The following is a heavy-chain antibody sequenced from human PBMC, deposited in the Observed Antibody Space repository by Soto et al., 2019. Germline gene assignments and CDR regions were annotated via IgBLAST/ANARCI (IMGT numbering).Heavy chain of an antibody. CDR1: GFTFSSYA. Sequence: GVSLRLSCAASGFTFSSYAMSWVRQAPGKGLEWVSAISGSGGSTYYADSVKGRFTISRDNAKNSLYLQMNSLRAEDTAVYYCARDIRAENGYQLLYGGFDYWCQGTLVTVSS. J-gene: IGHJ4*02. V-gene: IGHV3-23*01. CDR2: ISGSGGST. CDR3: ARDIRAENGYQLLYGGFDY. D-gene: IGHD2-2*02.